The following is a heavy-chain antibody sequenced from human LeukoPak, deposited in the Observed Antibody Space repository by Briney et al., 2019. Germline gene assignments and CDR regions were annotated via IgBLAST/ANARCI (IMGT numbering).Heavy chain of an antibody. CDR2: TYHRSKWHN. Sequence: SQTLSLTCAVSGDSVSSSSAVWNWIRQSPSRGLEWLGRTYHRSKWHNEYAESVKSRISITSDTSKNQFSLQLNSVTPEDTAEYYCAGTTDYSSFLAFWGQGTLVTVSS. CDR3: AGTTDYSSFLAF. V-gene: IGHV6-1*01. CDR1: GDSVSSSSAV. D-gene: IGHD4-11*01. J-gene: IGHJ4*02.